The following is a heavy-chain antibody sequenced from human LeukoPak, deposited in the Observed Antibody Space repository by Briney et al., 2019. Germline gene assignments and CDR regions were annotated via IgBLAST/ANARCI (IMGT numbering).Heavy chain of an antibody. D-gene: IGHD6-19*01. Sequence: SETLSLTCTVSGGSISSSSYYWAWIRQPPGKELKWIGSIFYSGSTYYNPSLRGRVTISVDTSQNQFSLRLSSVTAADTAVYYCAKDGFWQWLVDYYYYYYMDVWGKGTTVTVSS. CDR3: AKDGFWQWLVDYYYYYYMDV. CDR1: GGSISSSSYY. J-gene: IGHJ6*03. CDR2: IFYSGST. V-gene: IGHV4-39*02.